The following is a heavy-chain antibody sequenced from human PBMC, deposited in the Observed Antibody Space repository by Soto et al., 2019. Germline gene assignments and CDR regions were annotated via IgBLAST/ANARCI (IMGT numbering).Heavy chain of an antibody. CDR3: PKGGQWHLLPDY. CDR2: VSAYNGNT. Sequence: QVQLVQSGAEVKKPGASVKVSCMASGYTFTRYYINWVRQAPGQGLEWMGWVSAYNGNTHYEQKLQGRVTLTTDTTTSIAYMDLRSLRCVDTAVYFSPKGGQWHLLPDYWGHGTLVTVSS. D-gene: IGHD6-19*01. CDR1: GYTFTRYY. V-gene: IGHV1-18*01. J-gene: IGHJ4*01.